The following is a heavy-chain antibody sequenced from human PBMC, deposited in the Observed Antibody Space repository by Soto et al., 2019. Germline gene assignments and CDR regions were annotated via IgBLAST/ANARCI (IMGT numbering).Heavy chain of an antibody. J-gene: IGHJ6*03. Sequence: SETLSLTCTVSGGSISSYYWSWIRQPPGKGLEWIGYIYYSGSTNYNPSLKSRVTISVDTSKNQFSLKLSSVTAADTAVYYCARSWKLPNYYYYMDVWGKGTTVTVSS. CDR1: GGSISSYY. V-gene: IGHV4-59*01. D-gene: IGHD1-7*01. CDR3: ARSWKLPNYYYYMDV. CDR2: IYYSGST.